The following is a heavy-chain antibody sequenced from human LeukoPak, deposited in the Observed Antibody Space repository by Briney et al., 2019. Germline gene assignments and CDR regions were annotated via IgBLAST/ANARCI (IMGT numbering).Heavy chain of an antibody. D-gene: IGHD3-10*01. Sequence: SETLSLTCTVSGGSISSSSYYWGWIRRPPGKGLEWIGSIYYSGSTYYNPSPKSRVTISVDTSKNQFSLKLSSVTAADTAVYYCARQGGPYGSGSYYIDYWGQGTLVTVSS. V-gene: IGHV4-39*01. CDR1: GGSISSSSYY. CDR3: ARQGGPYGSGSYYIDY. CDR2: IYYSGST. J-gene: IGHJ4*02.